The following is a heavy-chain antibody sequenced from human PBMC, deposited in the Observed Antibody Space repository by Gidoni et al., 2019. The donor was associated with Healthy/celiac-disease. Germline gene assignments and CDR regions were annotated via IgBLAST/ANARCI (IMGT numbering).Heavy chain of an antibody. CDR2: TYWDDDK. CDR1: GFSLRTSGVG. V-gene: IGHV2-5*02. Sequence: QITLKESGPTLVKPTQTLTLTCTFSGFSLRTSGVGVGWIRQPPGKALEWLALTYWDDDKRYRPSLKSRLTITKDTPKNQVVLTMTNMDPVDTATYYCAHRPRTAIHFDDWGQGTLVTVSS. D-gene: IGHD2-21*02. CDR3: AHRPRTAIHFDD. J-gene: IGHJ4*02.